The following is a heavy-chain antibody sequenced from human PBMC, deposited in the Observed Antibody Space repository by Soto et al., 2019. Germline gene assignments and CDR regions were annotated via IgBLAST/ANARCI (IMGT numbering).Heavy chain of an antibody. V-gene: IGHV1-8*01. CDR3: ERGPYDYVWGSYRQYYYYGMDV. J-gene: IGHJ6*02. CDR1: GYTFTSYD. D-gene: IGHD3-16*02. CDR2: MNPNSGNT. Sequence: QVQLVQSGAEVKKPGASVKVSCKASGYTFTSYDINWVRQATGQGLEWMGWMNPNSGNTGYAQKFQGRVTKTRNTSINTAYMGLSSVTSEYTAVYYCERGPYDYVWGSYRQYYYYGMDVWGQGTTVTVSS.